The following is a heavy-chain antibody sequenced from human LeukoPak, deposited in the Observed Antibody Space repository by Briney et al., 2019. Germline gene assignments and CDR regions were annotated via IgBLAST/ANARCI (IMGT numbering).Heavy chain of an antibody. CDR3: ARGPIAAAGTNWFDP. V-gene: IGHV4-59*01. D-gene: IGHD6-13*01. CDR1: GGSISSYY. CDR2: INYSGST. Sequence: PSETLSLTCTVSGGSISSYYWSWIRQPPGKGLEWIGYINYSGSTNYNPSLKSRVTISVDTSKNQFSLKLSSVTAADTAVYYCARGPIAAAGTNWFDPWGQGTLVTVSS. J-gene: IGHJ5*02.